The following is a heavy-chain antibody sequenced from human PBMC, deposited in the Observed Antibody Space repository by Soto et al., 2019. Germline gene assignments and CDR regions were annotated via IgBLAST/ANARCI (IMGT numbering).Heavy chain of an antibody. CDR2: IIPIFGTA. V-gene: IGHV1-69*12. Sequence: QVQLVQSGAEVKKPGSSVKVSCKASGGTFSSYAISRVRQAPGQGLEWMGGIIPIFGTANYAQKFQGRVTITADESTSTAYMELSSLRSEDTAVYYCARHPRQNYYYGMDVWGQGTTVTVSS. J-gene: IGHJ6*02. CDR3: ARHPRQNYYYGMDV. CDR1: GGTFSSYA.